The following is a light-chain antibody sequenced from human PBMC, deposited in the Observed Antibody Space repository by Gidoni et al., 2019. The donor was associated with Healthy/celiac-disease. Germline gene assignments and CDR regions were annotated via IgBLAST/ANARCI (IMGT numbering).Light chain of an antibody. CDR3: QQSYSTPPT. CDR2: AAS. V-gene: IGKV1-39*01. CDR1: QSISIY. Sequence: DIQMTQSPSSLSASVGDRVTITCRASQSISIYLNWYQQKPGNAPKLLIYAASSLLSGVPSRFSGSGSGTDFTLPISSLQPDDFATYYCQQSYSTPPTFXQXTKVEIK. J-gene: IGKJ1*01.